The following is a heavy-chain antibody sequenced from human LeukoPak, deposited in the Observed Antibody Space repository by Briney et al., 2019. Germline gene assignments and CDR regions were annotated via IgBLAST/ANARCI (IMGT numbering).Heavy chain of an antibody. Sequence: SETLSLTCTVSGDSINDHYWSWIRQPPGEGLEWIAYIYSSVSTNYNPSLKSRVTISVDTSKNQFSLKLSSVTAADTAVYYCARTPPPQHWGQGTLVTVSS. J-gene: IGHJ1*01. CDR3: ARTPPPQH. V-gene: IGHV4-4*09. CDR2: IYSSVST. CDR1: GDSINDHY.